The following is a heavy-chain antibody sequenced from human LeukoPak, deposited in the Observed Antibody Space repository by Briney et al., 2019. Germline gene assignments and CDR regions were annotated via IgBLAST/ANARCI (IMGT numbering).Heavy chain of an antibody. Sequence: PGGSPRLSCAASGFTFSSYSMNWVRQAPGKGLEWVSYISSSSSTIYYADSVKGRFTISRDNAKNSLYLQMNSLRAEDTAVYYCAREGYSSSWYYFDYWGQGTLVTVSS. CDR3: AREGYSSSWYYFDY. V-gene: IGHV3-48*01. CDR1: GFTFSSYS. D-gene: IGHD6-13*01. CDR2: ISSSSSTI. J-gene: IGHJ4*02.